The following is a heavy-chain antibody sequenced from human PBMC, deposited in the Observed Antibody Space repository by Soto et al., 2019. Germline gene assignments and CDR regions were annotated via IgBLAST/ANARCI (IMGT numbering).Heavy chain of an antibody. D-gene: IGHD4-17*01. Sequence: ASVRVSCKASGYTFTTYAIHWVRQAPGQRLEWMGWSNVGNGNTKYSKEFQGRVTIISDTTANTAYMELSSLRSDDMAVYYCARGNYGDFRYGMDVWGQGTTVTVSS. CDR2: SNVGNGNT. J-gene: IGHJ6*02. CDR3: ARGNYGDFRYGMDV. CDR1: GYTFTTYA. V-gene: IGHV1-3*02.